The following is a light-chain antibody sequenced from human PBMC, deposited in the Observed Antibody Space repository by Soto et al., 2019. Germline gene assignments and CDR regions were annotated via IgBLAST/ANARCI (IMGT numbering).Light chain of an antibody. V-gene: IGKV3D-15*01. CDR2: VSS. Sequence: ETLMTQSPATLSASPGERVTLSCRASQNINFNLAWYQQKPGQAPRVLIYVSSSRASGIPDRFSGSRSGTDFTLTISRLEHDDFAFYYCQQYHNWPPLTFGGGTRVEIK. CDR3: QQYHNWPPLT. J-gene: IGKJ4*01. CDR1: QNINFN.